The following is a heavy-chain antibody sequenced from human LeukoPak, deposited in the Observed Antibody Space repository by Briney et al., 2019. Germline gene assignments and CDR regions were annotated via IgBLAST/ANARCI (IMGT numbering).Heavy chain of an antibody. CDR3: ARTVYDILTGPLDL. CDR2: IYAGGAT. D-gene: IGHD3-9*01. J-gene: IGHJ5*02. CDR1: GFTISHNY. V-gene: IGHV3-66*01. Sequence: GGSLRLSCAASGFTISHNYMSWVRQAPGKGLEWVSLIYAGGATYYADSVKDRFTMSRDASENKLYLQMNRLRSDDTAIYYCARTVYDILTGPLDLWGQGTLVTVSS.